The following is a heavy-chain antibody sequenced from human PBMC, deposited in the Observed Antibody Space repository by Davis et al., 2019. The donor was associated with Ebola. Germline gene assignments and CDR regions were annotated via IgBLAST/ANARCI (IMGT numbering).Heavy chain of an antibody. Sequence: GGSLRLSCAASGFTFSDYYMSWIRQAPGKGLEWVSAISGGGVSTYYADSVKGRFTISRDNSKNTLYLQMSSLRAEDTAVYYCTKGTYKTMVRGLITFDYWGQGTLITVSS. CDR2: ISGGGVST. V-gene: IGHV3-23*01. J-gene: IGHJ4*02. CDR1: GFTFSDYY. D-gene: IGHD3-10*01. CDR3: TKGTYKTMVRGLITFDY.